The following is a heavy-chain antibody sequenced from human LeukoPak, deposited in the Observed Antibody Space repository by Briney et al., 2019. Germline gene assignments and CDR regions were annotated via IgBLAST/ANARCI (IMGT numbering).Heavy chain of an antibody. Sequence: ASVKVSCKASGYTSTGYYMHWVRQAPGQGLEWMGRINPNSGGTNYAQKFQGRVTMTRETSISTAYMELSRLRSDDTAVYYCARVWYYYDSSGYPPAHYFDYWGQGTLVTVSS. V-gene: IGHV1-2*06. CDR1: GYTSTGYY. J-gene: IGHJ4*02. D-gene: IGHD3-22*01. CDR3: ARVWYYYDSSGYPPAHYFDY. CDR2: INPNSGGT.